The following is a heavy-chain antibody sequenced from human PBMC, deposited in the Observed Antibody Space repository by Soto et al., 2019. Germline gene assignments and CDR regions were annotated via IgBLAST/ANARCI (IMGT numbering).Heavy chain of an antibody. J-gene: IGHJ4*02. CDR1: GFTFSDAW. V-gene: IGHV3-15*01. CDR2: IKSKTEAATR. Sequence: EVQLVESGGGLVKPGGSLRLSCAASGFTFSDAWMSWVRQAPGKGLEWVGRIKSKTEAATRDFAAPVKGRFAISRDDSKNTGFLQMKSLKIEGSGVYYCASGTGKSAFDYWGLGILVTVSS. D-gene: IGHD2-2*01. CDR3: ASGTGKSAFDY.